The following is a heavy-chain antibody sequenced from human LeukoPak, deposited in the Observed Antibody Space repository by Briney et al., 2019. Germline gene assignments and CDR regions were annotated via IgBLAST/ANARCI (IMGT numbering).Heavy chain of an antibody. CDR1: GFTFTSSA. V-gene: IGHV1-58*01. D-gene: IGHD3-22*01. CDR3: AAADYYDSSGYYYYYGMDV. CDR2: IVVGSGNT. J-gene: IGHJ6*02. Sequence: SVTVSCKASGFTFTSSAVQWVRQARGQRLEWIGWIVVGSGNTNYAQKFQERVTITRDMSTSTAYMELSSLRSEDTAVYYCAAADYYDSSGYYYYYGMDVRGRGTTVTVSS.